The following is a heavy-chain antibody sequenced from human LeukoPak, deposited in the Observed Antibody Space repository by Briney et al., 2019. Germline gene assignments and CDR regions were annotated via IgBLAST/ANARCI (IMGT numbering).Heavy chain of an antibody. J-gene: IGHJ4*02. Sequence: GGSLRLSCAASGFTFSSYDMSWVRQAPGKGLEWVGHIKSKHDGGTTDYAAPVKGRFTISRDDSKNTLYLQMNSLKTEDTAVYYCTTFNFDYWGQGTLVTVSS. CDR1: GFTFSSYD. CDR2: IKSKHDGGTT. CDR3: TTFNFDY. V-gene: IGHV3-15*01.